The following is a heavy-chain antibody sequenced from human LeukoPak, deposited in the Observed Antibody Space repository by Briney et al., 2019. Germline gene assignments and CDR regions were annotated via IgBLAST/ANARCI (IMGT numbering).Heavy chain of an antibody. V-gene: IGHV1-46*01. J-gene: IGHJ6*02. Sequence: ASVKVSCKASGYTLTRYYMCWVRQAPGQGLEWMGIINPNVGNKSYAQKFQGRVTMTRDTSTSTVYMELSGLRSEDTAVYFCARGLDFDILTGPGYGMDVWGQGTTVTVSS. D-gene: IGHD3-9*01. CDR1: GYTLTRYY. CDR2: INPNVGNK. CDR3: ARGLDFDILTGPGYGMDV.